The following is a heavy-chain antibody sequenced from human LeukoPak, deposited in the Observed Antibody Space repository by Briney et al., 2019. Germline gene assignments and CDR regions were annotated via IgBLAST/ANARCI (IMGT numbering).Heavy chain of an antibody. CDR3: ASQKGRIAVAVDY. Sequence: PGGSLRLSCGASGFTFSSYGMHWVRQAPGKGLEWVAFIQDDGSRTYYAASVKGRFTISRDNAKNSLYLQMNSLRVEDTAVYYCASQKGRIAVAVDYWGQGTLVTVSS. D-gene: IGHD6-19*01. CDR1: GFTFSSYG. V-gene: IGHV3-30*02. J-gene: IGHJ4*02. CDR2: IQDDGSRT.